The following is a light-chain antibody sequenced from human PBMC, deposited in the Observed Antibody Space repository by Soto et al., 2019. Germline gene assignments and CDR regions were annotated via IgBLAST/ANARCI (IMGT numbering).Light chain of an antibody. Sequence: QSVRTQPPSVSGAPGQRVTISCTGSSSNIGADYDVHWYQQLPGTAPKLLIYGNSNRPSGVPDRFSGSKSGTSASLAITGLQAEDEADYYCQSYDSSLSAVVFGGGTKLTLL. CDR3: QSYDSSLSAVV. V-gene: IGLV1-40*01. CDR1: SSNIGADYD. CDR2: GNS. J-gene: IGLJ3*02.